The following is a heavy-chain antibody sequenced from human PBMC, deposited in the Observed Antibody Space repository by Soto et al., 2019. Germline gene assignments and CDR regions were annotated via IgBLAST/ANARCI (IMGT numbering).Heavy chain of an antibody. V-gene: IGHV2-70*01. CDR3: ARASSSWYRSYYYYGMDV. J-gene: IGHJ6*02. Sequence: SGPTLVNPTQTLTLTCTFSGFSLSTSGMCGSWIRQPPGKALEWLALIDWDDDKYYSTSLKTRLTISKDTSKNQVVLTMTNMDPVDTATYYCARASSSWYRSYYYYGMDVWGQGTTVTVSS. D-gene: IGHD6-13*01. CDR2: IDWDDDK. CDR1: GFSLSTSGMC.